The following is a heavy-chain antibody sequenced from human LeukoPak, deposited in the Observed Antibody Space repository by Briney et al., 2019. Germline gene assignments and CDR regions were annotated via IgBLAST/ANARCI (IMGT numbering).Heavy chain of an antibody. V-gene: IGHV4-30-4*01. CDR1: GGSISSGDYY. D-gene: IGHD1-26*01. Sequence: SETLSLTCTVSGGSISSGDYYWSWIRQPPGKGLEWIGYIYYSGSTYYNPSLKSRVTISVDTSQNQFSLKLSSVTAADTAVYYCARAVVGAHVDYWGQGTLVTVSS. CDR2: IYYSGST. CDR3: ARAVVGAHVDY. J-gene: IGHJ4*02.